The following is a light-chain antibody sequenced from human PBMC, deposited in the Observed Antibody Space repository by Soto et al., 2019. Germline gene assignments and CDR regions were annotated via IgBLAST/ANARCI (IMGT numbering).Light chain of an antibody. Sequence: QAVVTQPASVSGSPGQSITISCTGTSSTVGGFNVVSWYQQHPGKAPKVTIYEGIKRPSGVSNRFSGSNSGSTASLTISGLQAEDEADYYCCSYVGATTYVFGTGTKVTVL. CDR3: CSYVGATTYV. CDR1: SSTVGGFNV. J-gene: IGLJ1*01. CDR2: EGI. V-gene: IGLV2-23*01.